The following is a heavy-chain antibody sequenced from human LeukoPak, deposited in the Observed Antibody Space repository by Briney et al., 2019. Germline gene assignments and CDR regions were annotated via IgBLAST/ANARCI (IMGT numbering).Heavy chain of an antibody. Sequence: PSETLSLTCTVSGDSISTYYWSWIRQPPGKGLEWIGYIYYRVTSDYNPSLKSRVTMSVDMSTRQISLKLSSVTATDTAVYYCARAVGGDGSGSLWGPGTLVTVSS. D-gene: IGHD3-10*01. CDR3: ARAVGGDGSGSL. J-gene: IGHJ4*02. V-gene: IGHV4-59*01. CDR2: IYYRVTS. CDR1: GDSISTYY.